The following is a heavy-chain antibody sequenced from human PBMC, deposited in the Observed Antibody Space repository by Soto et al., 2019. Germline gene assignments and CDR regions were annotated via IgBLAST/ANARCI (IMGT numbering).Heavy chain of an antibody. CDR1: GFTFGSSA. V-gene: IGHV3-23*01. CDR3: AKDHKGYYYDSSGYFGY. Sequence: GGSLRLYCSAPGFTFGSSAMIWVRKAHGKGLEWVSSISGSCCSTYYADFVKGRFTISRDNSKNTLYLQMNSLRAEDTAVYYCAKDHKGYYYDSSGYFGYWGQGP. J-gene: IGHJ4*02. D-gene: IGHD3-22*01. CDR2: ISGSCCST.